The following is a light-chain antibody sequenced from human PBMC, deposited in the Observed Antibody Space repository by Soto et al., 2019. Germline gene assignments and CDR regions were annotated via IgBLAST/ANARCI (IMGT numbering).Light chain of an antibody. CDR2: DAS. CDR1: QNINNY. J-gene: IGKJ5*01. Sequence: IQMTKYPSSLSASVGDRVTITCQASQNINNYLNWYQQKPGRAPKLLIYDASNLEAGVPSRFKGSGSGTDFTFTISRLQPEDIATYYCQQYENLTTFDQGTRLEIK. V-gene: IGKV1-33*01. CDR3: QQYENLTT.